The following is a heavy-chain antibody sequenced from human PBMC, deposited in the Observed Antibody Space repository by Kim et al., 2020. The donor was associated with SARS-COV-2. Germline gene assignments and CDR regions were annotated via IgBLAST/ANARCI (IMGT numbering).Heavy chain of an antibody. CDR1: GYTFTAYY. Sequence: ASVKVSCKASGYTFTAYYIHWVRQAPGQGLDWMGRINPDSCASNYAQKFQGRVAMTRDTSINTAYMELSSLRSDDAAVYYCARSPIYYDILTGTNPEAFDMWGQGTMITVSS. D-gene: IGHD3-9*01. J-gene: IGHJ3*02. V-gene: IGHV1-2*06. CDR3: ARSPIYYDILTGTNPEAFDM. CDR2: INPDSCAS.